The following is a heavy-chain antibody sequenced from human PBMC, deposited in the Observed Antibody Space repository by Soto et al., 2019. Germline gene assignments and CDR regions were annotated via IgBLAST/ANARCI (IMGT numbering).Heavy chain of an antibody. J-gene: IGHJ4*02. Sequence: ASVKVSCKTSGYTFTSYGISWVRQAPGQGLEWMGWISAYNGNTSYAQKLQGRVTMTTDTSTSTAYMELRSLRSDDTAVYYCAKADTIFGVWYFDYWGQGTLVTVSS. CDR3: AKADTIFGVWYFDY. CDR1: GYTFTSYG. CDR2: ISAYNGNT. V-gene: IGHV1-18*01. D-gene: IGHD3-3*01.